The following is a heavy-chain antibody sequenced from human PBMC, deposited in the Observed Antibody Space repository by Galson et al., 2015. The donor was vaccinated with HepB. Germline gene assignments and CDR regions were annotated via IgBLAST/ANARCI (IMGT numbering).Heavy chain of an antibody. CDR1: GFTFSSYG. CDR3: AKALRRYCSGGSCYSGEY. CDR2: IWYDGSNK. J-gene: IGHJ4*02. D-gene: IGHD2-15*01. Sequence: SLRLSCAASGFTFSSYGMLWVRQAPGKGLEWVAVIWYDGSNKYYADSVKGRFTISRDNSKNTLYLQMNSLRAEDTAVYYCAKALRRYCSGGSCYSGEYWGQGTLVTVSS. V-gene: IGHV3-33*06.